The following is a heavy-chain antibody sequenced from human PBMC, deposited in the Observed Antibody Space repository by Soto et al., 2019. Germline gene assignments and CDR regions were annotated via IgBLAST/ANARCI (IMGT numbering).Heavy chain of an antibody. CDR1: GGSIPPYY. Sequence: QVQLKDSGPGLVKPADTLSLKCTVSGGSIPPYYWSWIRQTPGVGLEWIGYVSYNGNTNYNPSLKSRVSISADTSKNEFSLKLTSLTAADAAIYFCARQQYTVVTAFDVWGQGTMVAVS. CDR3: ARQQYTVVTAFDV. V-gene: IGHV4-59*07. D-gene: IGHD2-15*01. CDR2: VSYNGNT. J-gene: IGHJ3*01.